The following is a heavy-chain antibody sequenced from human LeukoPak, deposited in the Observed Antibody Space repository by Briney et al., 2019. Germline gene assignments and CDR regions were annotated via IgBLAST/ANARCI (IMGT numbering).Heavy chain of an antibody. CDR1: GFTFSSYG. CDR2: IRYDGSNN. D-gene: IGHD1-26*01. J-gene: IGHJ3*02. V-gene: IGHV3-30*02. Sequence: GGSLRLSCAASGFTFSSYGMHWVRQAPGKGLEWVAFIRYDGSNNYYADSVKGRFTISRDNSKNTLYLQMNSLRAEDTAVYYCAMGGIVGAPDAFDIWGQGTMVTVSS. CDR3: AMGGIVGAPDAFDI.